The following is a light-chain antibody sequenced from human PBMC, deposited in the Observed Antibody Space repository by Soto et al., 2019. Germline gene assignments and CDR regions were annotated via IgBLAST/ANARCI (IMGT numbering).Light chain of an antibody. CDR2: GAS. J-gene: IGKJ4*01. V-gene: IGKV3-15*01. CDR3: QQYNSWPPLT. Sequence: EIVMTQSPATLSVSPGERATLSCRASQSVSSNLAWYQQKPGQAPRLLIYGASTRATGIPARFSGSGSGPEFNLTISSLQSEDLAVYYCQQYNSWPPLTFGGGTKVEIK. CDR1: QSVSSN.